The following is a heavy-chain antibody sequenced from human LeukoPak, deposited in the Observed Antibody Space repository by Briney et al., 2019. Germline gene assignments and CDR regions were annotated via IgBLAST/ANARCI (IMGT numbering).Heavy chain of an antibody. V-gene: IGHV3-7*01. CDR2: IKQDGSG. CDR3: ARGSYWGGDS. Sequence: PGGSLRLSCAASGVTFSNYWMSWVRQAPGKGLEWVASIKQDGSGNYVASVKGRFTISRDNAKNSLSLQMNSLRVADTAVYYCARGSYWGGDSWGQGTLVTVSS. J-gene: IGHJ4*02. CDR1: GVTFSNYW. D-gene: IGHD7-27*01.